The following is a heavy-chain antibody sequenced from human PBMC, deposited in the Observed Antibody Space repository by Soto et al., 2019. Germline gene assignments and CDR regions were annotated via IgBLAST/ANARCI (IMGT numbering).Heavy chain of an antibody. D-gene: IGHD1-1*01. CDR1: GFIFSGYW. CDR3: TRRQLWVLGYFDL. J-gene: IGHJ2*01. V-gene: IGHV3-7*03. CDR2: IKEDGSEQ. Sequence: EVQLVESGGGLVQPVGSLRLSCAASGFIFSGYWMTWVRQLPGKGPEWVANIKEDGSEQYYVDSVKGRFTISRDNARNSLYLQMNDLRVEDSAVYYCTRRQLWVLGYFDLWGRGTQVTVSS.